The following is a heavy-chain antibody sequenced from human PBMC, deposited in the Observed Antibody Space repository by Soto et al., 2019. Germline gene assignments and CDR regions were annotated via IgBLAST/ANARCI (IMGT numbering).Heavy chain of an antibody. CDR3: AKDPYNWNYVFDFDY. V-gene: IGHV3-30*18. J-gene: IGHJ4*02. Sequence: QVQLVESGGGVVQPGRSLRLSCAASGFTFSSYGMHWVRQAPGKGLAWVAVISYDGSNKYYADSVKGRFTISRDNSKNTLYLQMNSLRAEDTAVYYCAKDPYNWNYVFDFDYWGQGTLVTVSS. CDR2: ISYDGSNK. D-gene: IGHD1-7*01. CDR1: GFTFSSYG.